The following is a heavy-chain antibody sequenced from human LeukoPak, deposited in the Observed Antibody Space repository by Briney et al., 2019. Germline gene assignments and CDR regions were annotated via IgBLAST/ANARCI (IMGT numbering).Heavy chain of an antibody. CDR1: GFTFSSYG. CDR3: APSGYYDSSGYYREGFDY. D-gene: IGHD3-22*01. Sequence: PGGSLRLSCAASGFTFSSYGMHWVRQAPGKGLEWVAFIRYDGSNKYYADSVKGRFTISRDNSKNTLYLQMNSLRAEDTAVYYCAPSGYYDSSGYYREGFDYWGQGTLVTVSS. J-gene: IGHJ4*02. V-gene: IGHV3-30*02. CDR2: IRYDGSNK.